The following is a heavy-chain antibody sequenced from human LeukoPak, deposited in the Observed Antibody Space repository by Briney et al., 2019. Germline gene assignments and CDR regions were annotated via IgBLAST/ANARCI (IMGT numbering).Heavy chain of an antibody. Sequence: GGSLRLSCAVSGFTVSGDYMSWVRQAPGKGLEWVSVMYTGGATYYADSVKGRFTISRDNSKNTLYLQMNSLRAADTAVYYCARDKGTSYLSSFDYWGQGTLVTVSS. CDR3: ARDKGTSYLSSFDY. V-gene: IGHV3-53*05. CDR2: MYTGGAT. CDR1: GFTVSGDY. J-gene: IGHJ4*02. D-gene: IGHD6-6*01.